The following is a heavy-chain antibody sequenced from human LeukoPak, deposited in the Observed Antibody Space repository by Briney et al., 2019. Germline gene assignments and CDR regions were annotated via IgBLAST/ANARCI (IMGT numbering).Heavy chain of an antibody. CDR3: ARPPTVVTDGHYYYGMDV. Sequence: GGSLRLSCAASGFTFSSYGMHWVRQAPGKGLEWVAVIWYDGSNKYYADSVKGRFTISRDNSKNTLYLQMNSLRAEVTAVYYCARPPTVVTDGHYYYGMDVWGQGTTVTVSS. J-gene: IGHJ6*02. V-gene: IGHV3-33*01. D-gene: IGHD4-23*01. CDR2: IWYDGSNK. CDR1: GFTFSSYG.